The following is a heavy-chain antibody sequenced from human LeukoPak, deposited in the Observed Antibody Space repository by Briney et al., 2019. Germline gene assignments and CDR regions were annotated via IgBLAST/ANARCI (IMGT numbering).Heavy chain of an antibody. CDR1: GGSISSGGYY. CDR3: ARVGAAAVKH. Sequence: SETLSLTCTVSGGSISSGGYYWSWIRQPPGKGLEWIGYIYHNGSTYYNPSLKSRVTISVDRSKNQFSLKLSSVTAADTAVYYCARVGAAAVKHWGQGTLVTVSS. V-gene: IGHV4-30-2*01. CDR2: IYHNGST. D-gene: IGHD6-13*01. J-gene: IGHJ1*01.